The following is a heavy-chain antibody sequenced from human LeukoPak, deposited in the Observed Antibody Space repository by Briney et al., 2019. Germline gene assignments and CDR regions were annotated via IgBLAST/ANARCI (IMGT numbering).Heavy chain of an antibody. Sequence: SVKVSCKASGGTFSSYAISWVRQAPGQGLEWMGGIIPIFGTANYAQKFQGRVTITTDESTSTAYMELSSLRSEDTAVYYCARAKYSGSYYEYFDYWGQGTLVTVSS. CDR1: GGTFSSYA. V-gene: IGHV1-69*05. J-gene: IGHJ4*02. CDR3: ARAKYSGSYYEYFDY. CDR2: IIPIFGTA. D-gene: IGHD1-26*01.